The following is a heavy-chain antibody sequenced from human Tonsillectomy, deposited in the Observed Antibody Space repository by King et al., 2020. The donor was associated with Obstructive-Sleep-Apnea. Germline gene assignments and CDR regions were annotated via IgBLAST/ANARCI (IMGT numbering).Heavy chain of an antibody. CDR2: INTDGDTT. D-gene: IGHD3-10*01. CDR1: EFTLSNFW. V-gene: IGHV3-74*01. CDR3: VRDHRGWFDP. Sequence: VQLVESGGGLVQPGGSLRLSCAASEFTLSNFWMHWVRQAPGKGLVWVSHINTDGDTTNYADSVKGRFTISRDNAKNMLFLQMSSLRAEDTAVYYYVRDHRGWFDPWGQGTPVTVSS. J-gene: IGHJ5*02.